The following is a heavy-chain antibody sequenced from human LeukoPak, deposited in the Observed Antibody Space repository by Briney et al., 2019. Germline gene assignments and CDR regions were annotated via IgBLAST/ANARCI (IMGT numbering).Heavy chain of an antibody. Sequence: GASVKVSCKASGYTFTGYYMHWVRQAPGQGLAWMGWSNPNSGDTNYAQKFQGRVTMTRDTSISTAYMELSRLRSDDTAVYYCARGGLTVTTHPYGMDVWGQGTTVTVSS. D-gene: IGHD4-17*01. V-gene: IGHV1-2*02. J-gene: IGHJ6*02. CDR3: ARGGLTVTTHPYGMDV. CDR2: SNPNSGDT. CDR1: GYTFTGYY.